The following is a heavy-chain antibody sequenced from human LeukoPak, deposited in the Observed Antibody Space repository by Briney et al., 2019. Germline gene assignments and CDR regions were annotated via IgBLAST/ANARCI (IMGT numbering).Heavy chain of an antibody. Sequence: SETLSLXCTVSGGSISSYYWSWIRQPAGKGLEWIGRIYTSGSTNYNPSLKSRVTMSVDTSKNQFSLKLSSVTAADTAVYYCAALGYCSSTSCSIGAFDIWSQGTMVTVSS. CDR1: GGSISSYY. V-gene: IGHV4-4*07. CDR2: IYTSGST. CDR3: AALGYCSSTSCSIGAFDI. J-gene: IGHJ3*02. D-gene: IGHD2-2*01.